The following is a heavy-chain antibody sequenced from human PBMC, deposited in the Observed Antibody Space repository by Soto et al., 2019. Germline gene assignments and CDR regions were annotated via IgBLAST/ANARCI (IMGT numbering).Heavy chain of an antibody. CDR3: ARVRYHDTSGYYDVDY. V-gene: IGHV1-18*01. CDR2: ISAYDGLT. J-gene: IGHJ4*02. Sequence: QVQLVQSAAEVKKPGASVKVSCKTSGYIFTNYGISWVRQAPGQGLEWMGWISAYDGLTNHSQKFQGRVTMTTDTSTSTAYMELRSVSSVDAAVYYCARVRYHDTSGYYDVDYWSQGTLVTVSS. D-gene: IGHD3-22*01. CDR1: GYIFTNYG.